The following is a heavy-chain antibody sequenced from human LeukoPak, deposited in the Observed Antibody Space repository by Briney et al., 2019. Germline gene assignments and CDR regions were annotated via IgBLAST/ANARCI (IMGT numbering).Heavy chain of an antibody. Sequence: PGTSLRLSCAASGFTFGNFGFHWVRQAPGKGLERVAVIFYDGSRKFYADSVKGRFTISRDTSKNALYLQLNSLRAEDTAVYYCARDDSATYYNLAYWGQGTPVTVSS. D-gene: IGHD3-10*01. V-gene: IGHV3-33*01. CDR3: ARDDSATYYNLAY. CDR2: IFYDGSRK. J-gene: IGHJ4*02. CDR1: GFTFGNFG.